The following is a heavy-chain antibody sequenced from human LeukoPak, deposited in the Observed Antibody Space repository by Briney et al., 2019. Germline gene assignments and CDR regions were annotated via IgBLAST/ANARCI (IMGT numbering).Heavy chain of an antibody. D-gene: IGHD5-18*01. J-gene: IGHJ4*02. CDR2: IYHSGST. CDR3: ARQFSGYSYGYHYYFDY. Sequence: SETLSLTCTVSGGSISSGGYYWSWIRQPPGKGLEWIGYIYHSGSTYYNPSLKSRVTISVDTSKNQFSLKLSSVTAADTAVYYCARQFSGYSYGYHYYFDYWGQGTLVTVSS. CDR1: GGSISSGGYY. V-gene: IGHV4-30-2*02.